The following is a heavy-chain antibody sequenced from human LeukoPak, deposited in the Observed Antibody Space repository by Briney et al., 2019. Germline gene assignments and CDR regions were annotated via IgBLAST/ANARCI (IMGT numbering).Heavy chain of an antibody. CDR1: GGSISSSNW. CDR2: IYHSGST. Sequence: SETLSLTCAVSGGSISSSNWWSWVRQPPGKGLEWIGEIYHSGSTNYNPSLKFTVTIAVDKSKNQFSLKLSSVTAADTAVYYCARVYSEVGATNPFDYWGQGTLVTVSS. D-gene: IGHD1-26*01. J-gene: IGHJ4*02. CDR3: ARVYSEVGATNPFDY. V-gene: IGHV4-4*02.